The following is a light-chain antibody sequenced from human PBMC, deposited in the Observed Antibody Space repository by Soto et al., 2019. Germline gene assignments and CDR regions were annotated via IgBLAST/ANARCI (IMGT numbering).Light chain of an antibody. CDR1: QSISRQ. Sequence: DIQMTQSPSTLSASVGDRVRITCRASQSISRQLAWYQQKPGKAPNLLIYQASNLETGVPSRFTGSGAVTACTISCSSLQGDDFGTYYCLQYQRYWKFGEWTKQDVK. CDR3: LQYQRYWK. CDR2: QAS. V-gene: IGKV1-5*03. J-gene: IGKJ1*01.